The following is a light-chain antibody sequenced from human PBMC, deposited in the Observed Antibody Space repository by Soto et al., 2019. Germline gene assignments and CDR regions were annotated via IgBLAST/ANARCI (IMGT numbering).Light chain of an antibody. CDR3: QQYCSSSYT. J-gene: IGKJ2*01. CDR1: QSVSSSY. V-gene: IGKV3-20*01. CDR2: DAS. Sequence: EIVLTQSPGTLSLSPGERATLSCRASQSVSSSYLAWYQQKLGQAPRLLIYDASSRATGIPDRFSGSGSGTAFTLTISRLEPEDFAVYYCQQYCSSSYTFGQGTKLVIK.